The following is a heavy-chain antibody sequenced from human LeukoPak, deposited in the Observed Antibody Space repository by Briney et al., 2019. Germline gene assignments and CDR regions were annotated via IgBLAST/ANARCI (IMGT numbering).Heavy chain of an antibody. V-gene: IGHV3-30*04. J-gene: IGHJ6*03. D-gene: IGHD3-9*01. Sequence: PGGSLRLSCAASGLTFSTYTIHWVRQAPGKGLEWVAVMSYDGNDKHYAASVKGRFTISRDNSKNTVYLQMNSLRAEDTAVYYCAREGHYDILTGYSPVEYYYYYMDVWGKGTTVTVSS. CDR1: GLTFSTYT. CDR3: AREGHYDILTGYSPVEYYYYYMDV. CDR2: MSYDGNDK.